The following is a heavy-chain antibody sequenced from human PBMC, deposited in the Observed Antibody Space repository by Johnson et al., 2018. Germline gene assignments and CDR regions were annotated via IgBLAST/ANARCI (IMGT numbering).Heavy chain of an antibody. CDR1: GFTFDDYA. CDR2: INWNSGNI. Sequence: VQLVQSGGGLVQSGRSLKLSCAASGFTFDDYAMHWVRQAPGKGLEWVSGINWNSGNIGYADSVKGRFTISRNNSKNTLYLQMNSLRAEDTAVYNCAKDGPLLRYFEWACIFQHWGQGTLVTVSS. CDR3: AKDGPLLRYFEWACIFQH. V-gene: IGHV3-9*01. D-gene: IGHD3-9*01. J-gene: IGHJ1*01.